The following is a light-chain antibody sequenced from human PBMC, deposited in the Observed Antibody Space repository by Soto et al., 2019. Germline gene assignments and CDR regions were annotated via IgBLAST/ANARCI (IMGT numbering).Light chain of an antibody. Sequence: QSVLTQPPSASGTPGQRVTISCSGSSSNIGSNTVNWYQQLPGTAPKLLIYSNNQRPSGVPDRCSGSKSGTSASLAISWRQSEDEADYYCAAWDDSLTGLVFGGGTKLTVL. CDR2: SNN. CDR1: SSNIGSNT. J-gene: IGLJ2*01. V-gene: IGLV1-44*01. CDR3: AAWDDSLTGLV.